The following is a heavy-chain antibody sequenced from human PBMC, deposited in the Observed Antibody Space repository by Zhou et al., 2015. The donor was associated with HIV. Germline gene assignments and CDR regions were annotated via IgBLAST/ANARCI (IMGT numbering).Heavy chain of an antibody. CDR2: IYNGNA. J-gene: IGHJ2*01. CDR3: ARDRGGARPDWRYFDL. D-gene: IGHD6-6*01. CDR1: GYPLSYYG. V-gene: IGHV1-18*04. Sequence: QVQLVQSGGEVKKPGASMKVSCKASGYPLSYYGLTWVRQVPGQGLEWMGWIYNGNANYAQKFQGRVTLTADRSTNTAYMEMRSLRSEDTAVYYCARDRGGARPDWRYFDLWGRGTLVSVSS.